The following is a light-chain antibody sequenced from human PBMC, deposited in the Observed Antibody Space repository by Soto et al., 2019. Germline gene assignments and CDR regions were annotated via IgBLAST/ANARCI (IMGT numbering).Light chain of an antibody. CDR2: DVT. CDR1: SSDVGGYNY. CDR3: SSYISTSTVV. V-gene: IGLV2-14*01. J-gene: IGLJ3*02. Sequence: QSALTQPASVSGSPGQSITISCTGTSSDVGGYNYVSWYQEHPGKAPKLLIYDVTYRPSGVSNRFSGSKSGNTASLTISGLQDEDEADYCCSSYISTSTVVFGGGTKLTVL.